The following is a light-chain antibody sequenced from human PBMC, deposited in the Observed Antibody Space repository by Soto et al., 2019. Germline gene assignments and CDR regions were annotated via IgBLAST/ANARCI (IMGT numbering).Light chain of an antibody. CDR1: NSDVGGYNY. Sequence: QSALTQPPSASGSPGQSVTISCTGTNSDVGGYNYVSWYQQHPGKAPKLMIYEVSKRPSGVPDRFSGSKSGNTASLTVSGLQAEDEADYYCSSYAGSNNLYVFGTGTKLTVL. V-gene: IGLV2-8*01. CDR3: SSYAGSNNLYV. J-gene: IGLJ1*01. CDR2: EVS.